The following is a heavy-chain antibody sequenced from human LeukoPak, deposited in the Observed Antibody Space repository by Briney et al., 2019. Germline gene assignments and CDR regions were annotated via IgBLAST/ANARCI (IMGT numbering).Heavy chain of an antibody. CDR3: ATADCGGDCFVIDS. D-gene: IGHD2-21*02. CDR1: GFTFGDYM. J-gene: IGHJ4*02. V-gene: IGHV3-43*01. Sequence: PGGSLRLSCAASGFTFGDYMMHWVRQVPGKGLEWVSLISRDGRKTSYADSVKGRFTISRDNSKSSLYLQMNSLRTEDTAFYYCATADCGGDCFVIDSWGQGTLVTVSS. CDR2: ISRDGRKT.